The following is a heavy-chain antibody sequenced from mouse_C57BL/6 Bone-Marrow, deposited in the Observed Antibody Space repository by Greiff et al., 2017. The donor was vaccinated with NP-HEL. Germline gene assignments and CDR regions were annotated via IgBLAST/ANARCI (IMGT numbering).Heavy chain of an antibody. CDR3: TPYYYGSSFDY. CDR2: IDPENGDT. J-gene: IGHJ2*01. CDR1: GFIIKDDY. V-gene: IGHV14-4*01. Sequence: VQLQQSGAELVRPGASVKLSCTASGFIIKDDYMHWVKQRPEQGLEWIGWIDPENGDTEYASKFQGKATITADTSSNTAYLQLSSLTSEDTAVYYCTPYYYGSSFDYWGQGTTLTVSS. D-gene: IGHD1-1*01.